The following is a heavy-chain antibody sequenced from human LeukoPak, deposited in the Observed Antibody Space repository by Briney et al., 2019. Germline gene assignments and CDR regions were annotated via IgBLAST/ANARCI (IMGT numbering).Heavy chain of an antibody. J-gene: IGHJ4*02. Sequence: GGSLRLSCAASGFTFTNYAMNWVRQAPGKGLEWVSGISGSGGSTYYADSVKGRFTISRDNSKNTLYLQMNSLRAEDTAVYYCARDSESGWYQFIDYWGQGTLVTVSS. CDR2: ISGSGGST. CDR3: ARDSESGWYQFIDY. D-gene: IGHD6-19*01. CDR1: GFTFTNYA. V-gene: IGHV3-23*01.